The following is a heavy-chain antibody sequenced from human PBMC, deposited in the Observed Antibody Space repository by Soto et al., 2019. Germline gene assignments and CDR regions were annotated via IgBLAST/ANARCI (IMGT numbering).Heavy chain of an antibody. V-gene: IGHV1-69*01. CDR2: FIPIFGTA. J-gene: IGHJ4*02. CDR3: ARSGYSYGHLFD. CDR1: RDTFSSSG. Sequence: QVQLEQSGAEMKKPGSSVKVSCKAYRDTFSSSGFSWVRRAPGQGLEWMGGFIPIFGTANYAPNFQGRGSITADESTCMGYMYLSSLRSDDTDVYYCARSGYSYGHLFDWGQGHLV. D-gene: IGHD5-18*01.